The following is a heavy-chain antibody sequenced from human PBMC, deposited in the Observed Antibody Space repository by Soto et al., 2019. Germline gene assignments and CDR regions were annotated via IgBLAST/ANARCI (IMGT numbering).Heavy chain of an antibody. Sequence: TLSLTCAVYGGSFSGYYWSWIRQPPGKGLEWIGEINHSGSTNYNPSLKSRVTISVDTSKNQFSLKLSSVTAADTAVYYCARGRGQEQLGEFDYWGQGTLVTVSS. CDR2: INHSGST. V-gene: IGHV4-34*01. J-gene: IGHJ4*02. CDR3: ARGRGQEQLGEFDY. CDR1: GGSFSGYY. D-gene: IGHD6-6*01.